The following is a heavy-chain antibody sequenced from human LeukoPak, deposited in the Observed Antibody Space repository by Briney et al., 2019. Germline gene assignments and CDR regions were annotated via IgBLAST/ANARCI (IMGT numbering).Heavy chain of an antibody. V-gene: IGHV4-59*01. J-gene: IGHJ4*02. CDR1: GGSISSYY. CDR3: ARGHSSGLPDY. D-gene: IGHD6-19*01. Sequence: SETLSLTCTVSGGSISSYYWSWIRQPPGKGLEWIGYIYYSGSTNYNPSLKSRVTISVDTSKNQFSLKLSSVTAADTAVYYCARGHSSGLPDYWGQGTLVTVSS. CDR2: IYYSGST.